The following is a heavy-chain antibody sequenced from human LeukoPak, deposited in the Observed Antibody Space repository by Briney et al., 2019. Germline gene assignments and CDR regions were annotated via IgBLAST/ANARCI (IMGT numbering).Heavy chain of an antibody. CDR1: GYTFTSYY. D-gene: IGHD2-21*02. J-gene: IGHJ4*02. V-gene: IGHV1-46*01. CDR3: ARGGPYCGGDCYYFDF. CDR2: INPSGGST. Sequence: ASVNVSCKASGYTFTSYYMHWVRQAPGQGLEWVGKINPSGGSTTYAQKFQGRVTMARHTSTSTVYMELSSLISEDTAVYYCARGGPYCGGDCYYFDFWGQGTLVTVSS.